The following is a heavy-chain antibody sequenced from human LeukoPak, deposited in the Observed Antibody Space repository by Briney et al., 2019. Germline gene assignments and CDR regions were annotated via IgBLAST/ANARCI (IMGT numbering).Heavy chain of an antibody. J-gene: IGHJ4*02. D-gene: IGHD4-17*01. Sequence: PGGSLRLSCAASGFTFDDYAMHWVRQAPGKGLEWVSAISGSGGSTYYADSVKGRFTISRDNSKNTLYLQMNSLRAEDTAVYYCAKGIDYGDYVLAYWGQGTLVTVSS. V-gene: IGHV3-23*01. CDR1: GFTFDDYA. CDR3: AKGIDYGDYVLAY. CDR2: ISGSGGST.